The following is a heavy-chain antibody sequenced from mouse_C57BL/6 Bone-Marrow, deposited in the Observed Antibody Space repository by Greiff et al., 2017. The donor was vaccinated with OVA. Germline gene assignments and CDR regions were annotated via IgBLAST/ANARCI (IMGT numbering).Heavy chain of an antibody. V-gene: IGHV1-12*01. CDR1: GYTFTSYN. D-gene: IGHD1-1*01. Sequence: LQESGAELVRPGASVKMSCKASGYTFTSYNMHWVKQTPRQGLEWIGAIYPGNGDTSYNQKFKGKATLTVDKSSSTAYMQLSSLTSEDSAVYFCARGITTVVAYYFDYWGQGTTLTVSS. CDR2: IYPGNGDT. CDR3: ARGITTVVAYYFDY. J-gene: IGHJ2*01.